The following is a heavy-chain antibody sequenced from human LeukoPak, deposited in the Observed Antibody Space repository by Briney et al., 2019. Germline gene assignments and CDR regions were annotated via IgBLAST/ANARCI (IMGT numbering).Heavy chain of an antibody. Sequence: PRGSLRLSCVASGFTFSNTWMAWVRQAPGKGLEWVANINQDGRTRQYADSVRGRFTISRDNAKNSLYLEMNSLRAEDTGLYHCARDVKGTLDYWGQGTMVTVSS. V-gene: IGHV3-7*01. CDR3: ARDVKGTLDY. J-gene: IGHJ4*02. CDR1: GFTFSNTW. CDR2: INQDGRTR.